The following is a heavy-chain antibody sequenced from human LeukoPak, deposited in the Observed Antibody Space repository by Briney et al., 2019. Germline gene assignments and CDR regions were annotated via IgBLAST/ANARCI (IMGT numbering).Heavy chain of an antibody. CDR3: ARGDILYYYMDV. CDR2: INPNSGGT. CDR1: GYTFTGYY. V-gene: IGHV1-2*02. Sequence: ASVKVSCKASGYTFTGYYMHWVRQAPGQGLEWMGWINPNSGGTNYAQKFQGRVTTTRDTSISTAYMELSRLRSDDTAVYYCARGDILYYYMDVWGKGTTVTVSS. J-gene: IGHJ6*03.